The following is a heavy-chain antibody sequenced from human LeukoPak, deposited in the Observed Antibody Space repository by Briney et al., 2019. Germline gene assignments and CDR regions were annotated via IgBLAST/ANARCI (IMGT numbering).Heavy chain of an antibody. CDR3: AKWGDYDVLTGYYVADF. Sequence: SLCYAARAFSCSNYGMCVFRQAPGEGPKKISAISGRSDNTYYADSVKGRFTLSRDSSKNTLYLQMNSLRAGDTAVYYCAKWGDYDVLTGYYVADFWGQGTLVTVSS. V-gene: IGHV3-23*01. CDR1: AFSCSNYG. J-gene: IGHJ4*02. D-gene: IGHD3-9*01. CDR2: ISGRSDNT.